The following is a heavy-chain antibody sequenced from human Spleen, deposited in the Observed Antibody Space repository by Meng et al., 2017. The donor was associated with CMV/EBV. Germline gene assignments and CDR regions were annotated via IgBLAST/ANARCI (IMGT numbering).Heavy chain of an antibody. CDR1: GFTFSTYP. D-gene: IGHD2-2*01. V-gene: IGHV3-23*01. CDR3: ARGFCSGTSCSPIHLRAIYAMDV. CDR2: ISDSGGRT. Sequence: LSLTCAASGFTFSTYPMTWVRQAPGEGLEWVSGISDSGGRTYYADSVKGRFTISRDNSKSTLYLQMNSLRGEDTAVYYCARGFCSGTSCSPIHLRAIYAMDVWGQGTTVTVSS. J-gene: IGHJ6*02.